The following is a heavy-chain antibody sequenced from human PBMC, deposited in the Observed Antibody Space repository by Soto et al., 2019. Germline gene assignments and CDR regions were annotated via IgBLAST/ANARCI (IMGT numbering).Heavy chain of an antibody. CDR3: AGVPWFRGMDV. D-gene: IGHD3-10*01. CDR2: TYYRSKWSN. CDR1: GDSVSSDSAA. Sequence: SQTLSLTCAISGDSVSSDSAAWIWIRQSPSRGLEWLGRTYYRSKWSNDYAVSVKSRISIDPDTSKNQFSLQLYSMTPEDTAVYYCAGVPWFRGMDVWGQGTSVTVSS. V-gene: IGHV6-1*01. J-gene: IGHJ6*01.